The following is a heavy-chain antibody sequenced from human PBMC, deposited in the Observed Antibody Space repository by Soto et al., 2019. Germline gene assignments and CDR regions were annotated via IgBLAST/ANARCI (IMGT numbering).Heavy chain of an antibody. CDR3: ERGYYLNWFDP. D-gene: IGHD3-22*01. Sequence: PGGSLRLSCAASGFTFSSYSMNWVRQAPGKGLEWVSYISSSSSTIYYADSVKGRFTISRDNAKNSLYLQMNSLRAEDTAVYYCERGYYLNWFDPWGQGILVTVS. CDR1: GFTFSSYS. J-gene: IGHJ5*02. V-gene: IGHV3-48*01. CDR2: ISSSSSTI.